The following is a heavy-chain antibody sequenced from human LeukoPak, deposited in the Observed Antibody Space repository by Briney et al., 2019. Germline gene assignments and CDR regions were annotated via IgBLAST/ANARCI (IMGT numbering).Heavy chain of an antibody. Sequence: GGSLRLSCAASGFTFSSYGMHWVRQAPDKGLEWVAVISYDGSNKYYADSVKGRFTISRDNSKNTLYLQMNSLRAEDTAVYYCAKGFEDLLWFGELLNYFDYWGQGTLVTVSS. CDR3: AKGFEDLLWFGELLNYFDY. V-gene: IGHV3-30*18. CDR1: GFTFSSYG. J-gene: IGHJ4*02. D-gene: IGHD3-10*01. CDR2: ISYDGSNK.